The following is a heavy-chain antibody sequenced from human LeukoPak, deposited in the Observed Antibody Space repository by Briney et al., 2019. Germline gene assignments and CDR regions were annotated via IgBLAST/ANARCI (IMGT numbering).Heavy chain of an antibody. Sequence: ASVKVSCKAFGYTFTSNYMHWVRQAPGQGPEWMGVISPSGGSTTYAQKFQGRVTLTRDMSTSTDYLELSSLRSEDTAVYYCARAQWLAWGYFDYWGQGTLVTVSS. V-gene: IGHV1-46*01. CDR3: ARAQWLAWGYFDY. J-gene: IGHJ4*02. D-gene: IGHD6-19*01. CDR1: GYTFTSNY. CDR2: ISPSGGST.